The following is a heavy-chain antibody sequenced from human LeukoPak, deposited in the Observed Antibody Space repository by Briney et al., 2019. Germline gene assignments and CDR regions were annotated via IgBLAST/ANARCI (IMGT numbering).Heavy chain of an antibody. CDR2: IKQDGSEK. Sequence: GGSLRLSCAVSGFTFSNYCMSWVRQAPGKGLEWVANIKQDGSEKYYVDSVKGRFTISRDNAKNSLYLQMNSLRAEDTAVYYCARDSYCSGGSCYFLYDYWGQGTLVTVSS. D-gene: IGHD2-15*01. CDR3: ARDSYCSGGSCYFLYDY. V-gene: IGHV3-7*01. J-gene: IGHJ4*02. CDR1: GFTFSNYC.